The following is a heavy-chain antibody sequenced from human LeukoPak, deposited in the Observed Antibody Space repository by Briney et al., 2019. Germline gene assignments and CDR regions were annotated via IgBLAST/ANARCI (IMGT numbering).Heavy chain of an antibody. V-gene: IGHV1-69*13. D-gene: IGHD1-26*01. CDR1: GGTSSSYA. CDR2: IIPIFGTA. Sequence: SVKVSCKASGGTSSSYAISWVRQVPGQGLEWMGGIIPIFGTANCAQKFQGRVTITADESTSTAYMELSSPRSEDTAVYYCARDRDSGSYYVDYWGQGTLVTVSS. CDR3: ARDRDSGSYYVDY. J-gene: IGHJ4*02.